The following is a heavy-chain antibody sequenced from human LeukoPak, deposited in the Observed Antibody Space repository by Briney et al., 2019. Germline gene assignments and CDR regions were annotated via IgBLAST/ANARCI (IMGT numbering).Heavy chain of an antibody. V-gene: IGHV5-51*01. CDR3: ARRPVGYNYGSGSSGHFDY. Sequence: GESLKISWQGSGGSSRYKFSTYWLGSVRQIPRKGLEWLGIVYPDYSHNRYSPSFQSQVTFSADKSINTAYVQWSSLKASDTAMYYCARRPVGYNYGSGSSGHFDYWGQGTLVTVSS. CDR2: VYPDYSHN. D-gene: IGHD3-10*01. J-gene: IGHJ4*02. CDR1: GGSSRYKFSTYW.